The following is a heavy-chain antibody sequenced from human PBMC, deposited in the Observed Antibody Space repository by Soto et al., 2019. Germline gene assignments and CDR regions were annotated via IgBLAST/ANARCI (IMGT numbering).Heavy chain of an antibody. J-gene: IGHJ3*02. D-gene: IGHD4-17*01. V-gene: IGHV3-23*01. CDR1: GFTFSSYD. CDR3: AKTTTLDRAFDI. CDR2: ISGSGGST. Sequence: GGSLRLSCAASGFTFSSYDMSWVRQAPGKGLECVSGISGSGGSTYYADSVKGRFTISRDNSKNTLYLQMNSLRAEDTAVYYCAKTTTLDRAFDIWGQGTMVTVSS.